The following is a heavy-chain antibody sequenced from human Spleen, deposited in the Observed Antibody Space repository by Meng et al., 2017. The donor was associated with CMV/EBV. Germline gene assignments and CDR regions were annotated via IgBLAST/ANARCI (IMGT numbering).Heavy chain of an antibody. D-gene: IGHD6-13*01. Sequence: GSLRLSCTVSGGSISSSSYYWGWIRQHPGRGLEWIGSTYYIGSTYYNPSLKSRVTISVDTSKNQFSLKLSSLTAADTAVYYCAKAFSSSWYREYYDYWGQGTLVTVSS. CDR2: TYYIGST. V-gene: IGHV4-39*01. J-gene: IGHJ4*02. CDR3: AKAFSSSWYREYYDY. CDR1: GGSISSSSYY.